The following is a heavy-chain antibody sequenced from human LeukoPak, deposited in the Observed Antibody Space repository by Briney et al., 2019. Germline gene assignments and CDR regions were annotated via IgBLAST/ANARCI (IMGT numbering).Heavy chain of an antibody. J-gene: IGHJ4*02. CDR3: AREILAPGKTHDY. Sequence: GGSLTLSCAASGFTFSDYWMHWVRQAPGKGLVWVSRISSDGSRVTYADSVKGRFTISRDNAKNTLYLQMNSLRAEDTAVYYCAREILAPGKTHDYWGQGTLVIVSS. CDR1: GFTFSDYW. V-gene: IGHV3-74*01. CDR2: ISSDGSRV.